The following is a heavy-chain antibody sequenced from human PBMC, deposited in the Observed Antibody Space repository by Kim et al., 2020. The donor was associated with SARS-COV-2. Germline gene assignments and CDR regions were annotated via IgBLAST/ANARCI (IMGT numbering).Heavy chain of an antibody. V-gene: IGHV1-2*02. Sequence: ASVKVSCKASGYTFTGYYVHWLRQAPGQGLEWMGWINPNSGGTNNAQKFQGRVTMTSDTSISTAYMELSRLTSDDTAVYYCARAAIVVVPAAYYFKYWGQGTLVTVSS. CDR2: INPNSGGT. CDR3: ARAAIVVVPAAYYFKY. J-gene: IGHJ4*02. D-gene: IGHD2-2*01. CDR1: GYTFTGYY.